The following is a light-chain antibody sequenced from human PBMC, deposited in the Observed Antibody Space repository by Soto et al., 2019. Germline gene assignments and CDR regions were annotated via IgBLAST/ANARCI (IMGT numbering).Light chain of an antibody. CDR3: QQRSNWPRT. Sequence: EIELTQSPGTLSLSPGERATLSCRASQSVSSSYLAWYQQKPGQAPRLLIYDASSRATGIPDRFSGSGSGTDFTLTISSLEPEDFAVYYCQQRSNWPRTFGQGTKVEIK. CDR2: DAS. J-gene: IGKJ1*01. V-gene: IGKV3D-20*02. CDR1: QSVSSSY.